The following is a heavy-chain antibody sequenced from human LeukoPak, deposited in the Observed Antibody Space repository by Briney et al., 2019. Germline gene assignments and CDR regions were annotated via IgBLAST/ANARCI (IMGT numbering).Heavy chain of an antibody. J-gene: IGHJ4*02. Sequence: GGSLRLSCAASGFTFSDYYMSWIRQAPGQGLEWVANIKQDGSEKYYVDSVKGRFTISRDNAKNSLYLQMNSLRAEDTAVYCCARDRGGGGLLDYWGQGTLVTVSS. CDR2: IKQDGSEK. D-gene: IGHD2-21*02. V-gene: IGHV3-7*01. CDR1: GFTFSDYY. CDR3: ARDRGGGGLLDY.